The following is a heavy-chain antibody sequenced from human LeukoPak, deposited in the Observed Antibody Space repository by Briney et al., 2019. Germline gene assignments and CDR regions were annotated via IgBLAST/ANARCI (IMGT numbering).Heavy chain of an antibody. D-gene: IGHD6-6*01. J-gene: IGHJ4*02. CDR3: ARDYSRVAAPYYFDS. V-gene: IGHV1-18*01. Sequence: ASLKVSCKASGYTFTNYGISWVQQAPGQGLEWMGCISAYDGSTNYAQKLQGRVTMTTDTSTSTAYMELRSLRSDDAAVYFCARDYSRVAAPYYFDSWGQGTLVTVSS. CDR2: ISAYDGST. CDR1: GYTFTNYG.